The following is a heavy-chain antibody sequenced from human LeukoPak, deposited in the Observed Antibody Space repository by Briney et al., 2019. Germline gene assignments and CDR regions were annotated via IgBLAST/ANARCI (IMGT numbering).Heavy chain of an antibody. J-gene: IGHJ5*02. D-gene: IGHD6-13*01. Sequence: ASVKVSCKVSGYTFTDYYMHWVQQAPGKGLEWMGLVDPEDGETIYAEKSQGRVTITADTSTDTAYMELSSLRSEDTAVYYCATGGIAAAGTGNWFDPWGQGTLVTVSS. CDR2: VDPEDGET. CDR1: GYTFTDYY. CDR3: ATGGIAAAGTGNWFDP. V-gene: IGHV1-69-2*01.